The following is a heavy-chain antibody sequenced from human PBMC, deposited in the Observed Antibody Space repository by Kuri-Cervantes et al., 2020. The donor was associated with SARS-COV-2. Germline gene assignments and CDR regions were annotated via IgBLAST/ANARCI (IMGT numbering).Heavy chain of an antibody. V-gene: IGHV1-69*06. D-gene: IGHD3-22*01. CDR3: ARARSSGYYYKGRDFDI. CDR2: IIPIFGTA. Sequence: SVKVSCKASGGTFSSYAISWVRQAPGQGLEWMGGIIPIFGTANYAQKFQGRVTITADKSTSTAYMELSSLRSEDTAVYYCARARSSGYYYKGRDFDIWGQGTMVTVSS. J-gene: IGHJ3*02. CDR1: GGTFSSYA.